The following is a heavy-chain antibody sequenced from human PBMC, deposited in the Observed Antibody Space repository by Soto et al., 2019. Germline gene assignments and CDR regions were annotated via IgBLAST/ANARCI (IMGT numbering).Heavy chain of an antibody. CDR3: ARAGFLLLWFGDSHYYYGMDV. J-gene: IGHJ6*02. CDR1: GGSFSGYY. D-gene: IGHD3-10*01. Sequence: SETLSLTCAVYGGSFSGYYWSWIRQPPGKGLEWIGEINHSGSTNYNPSLKSRVTISVDTSKNQFSLKLSSVTAADTAVYYCARAGFLLLWFGDSHYYYGMDVWGQGTTATVSS. V-gene: IGHV4-34*01. CDR2: INHSGST.